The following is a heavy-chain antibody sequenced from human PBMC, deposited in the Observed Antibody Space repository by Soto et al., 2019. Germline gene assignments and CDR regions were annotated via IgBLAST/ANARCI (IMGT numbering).Heavy chain of an antibody. D-gene: IGHD6-19*01. V-gene: IGHV3-72*01. J-gene: IGHJ6*02. CDR2: IRRKANSYTT. CDR3: AMLGGCSGGSNDMDV. CDR1: GLIFSDYH. Sequence: EVQLVESGGGLVQPGGSLRLSCAASGLIFSDYHMDWVRQAPGKGLEWVGRIRRKANSYTTEYAASVKGRITISRDDSKNSLHMQMNSLKSEYTAVDYWAMLGGCSGGSNDMDVWGQGTTVTVSS.